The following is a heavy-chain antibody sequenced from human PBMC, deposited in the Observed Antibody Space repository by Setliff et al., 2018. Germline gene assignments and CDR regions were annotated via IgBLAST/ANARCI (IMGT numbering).Heavy chain of an antibody. CDR3: VCEYTSGWYVFDR. Sequence: GGSLRLSCAATGFTFSSYAMHWVRQAPGKGLEWVAVISYDGSNKYYADSVKGRFTISRDNSKNTLYLQMNSLRAEDTAVYYCVCEYTSGWYVFDRWGQGTLVTVSS. CDR1: GFTFSSYA. D-gene: IGHD6-19*01. J-gene: IGHJ4*02. CDR2: ISYDGSNK. V-gene: IGHV3-30*01.